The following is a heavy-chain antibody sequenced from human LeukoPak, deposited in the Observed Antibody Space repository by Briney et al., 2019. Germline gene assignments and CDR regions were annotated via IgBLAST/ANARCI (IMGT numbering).Heavy chain of an antibody. CDR1: GGSISSYY. CDR3: ARVTDPRYNWFDP. V-gene: IGHV4-4*07. Sequence: SETLSLTCTVSGGSISSYYWTWIRQPAEKGPEWIGRIHTSGSPNYNPSLKSRVNMSVDMSKNQVSLKLSSVTAADTAVYYCARVTDPRYNWFDPWGQGTLVTVSS. J-gene: IGHJ5*02. CDR2: IHTSGSP. D-gene: IGHD2-21*02.